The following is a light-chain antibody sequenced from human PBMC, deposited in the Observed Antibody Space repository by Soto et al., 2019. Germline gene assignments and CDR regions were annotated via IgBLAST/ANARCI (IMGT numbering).Light chain of an antibody. CDR3: SLYTSSSTP. J-gene: IGLJ2*01. CDR2: EVS. CDR1: SSDVGSYNR. V-gene: IGLV2-18*01. Sequence: QSALTQPPSVSGSPGQSVTISCTGTSSDVGSYNRVSWYQQPPGTAPKLMIYEVSNRPSGVPDRFSGSKSGNTASLTISGLQAEDEADYYCSLYTSSSTPFGGGTKLT.